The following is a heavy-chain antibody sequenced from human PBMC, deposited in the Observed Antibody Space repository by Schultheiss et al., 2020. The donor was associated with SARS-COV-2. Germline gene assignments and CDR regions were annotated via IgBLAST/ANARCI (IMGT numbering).Heavy chain of an antibody. CDR2: IYYSGST. D-gene: IGHD5-18*01. CDR1: GGSISSSSYY. CDR3: ARDISGYGRFDY. V-gene: IGHV4-39*07. Sequence: SETLSLTCTVSGGSISSSSYYWGWIRQPPGKGLEWIGSIYYSGSTYYNPSLKSRVTISADTSKSHFSLNLDSVTAADTAVYYCARDISGYGRFDYWGHGTLVTVSS. J-gene: IGHJ4*01.